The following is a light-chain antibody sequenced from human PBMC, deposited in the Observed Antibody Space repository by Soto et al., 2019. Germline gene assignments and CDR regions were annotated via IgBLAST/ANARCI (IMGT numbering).Light chain of an antibody. CDR1: SSDVGGYNY. CDR3: SSYKTSNNFV. J-gene: IGLJ1*01. V-gene: IGLV2-8*01. CDR2: EVS. Sequence: QSALTQPPSASGSPGQSVTISCTGTSSDVGGYNYVSWYQQHPDKAPKLMIYEVSKRPSGVPDRFSGSKSDNTASLTVSGLQSGGEADYKCSSYKTSNNFVFGTGTKVPLL.